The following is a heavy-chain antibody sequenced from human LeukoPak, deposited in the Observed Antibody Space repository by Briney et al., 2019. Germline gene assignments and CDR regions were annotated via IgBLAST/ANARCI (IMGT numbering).Heavy chain of an antibody. V-gene: IGHV4-4*07. J-gene: IGHJ4*02. CDR1: GGSISTYY. Sequence: SENLSLTCTVSGGSISTYYWSWIRQPVGKGLKWIGHMKTSGSTHYNPSLRSRITMSVDTSKNQFSLNLSSVTAADTAVYYCAKVAKYYYGSETYFFFEDWGQGTLVTVSS. D-gene: IGHD3-10*01. CDR2: MKTSGST. CDR3: AKVAKYYYGSETYFFFED.